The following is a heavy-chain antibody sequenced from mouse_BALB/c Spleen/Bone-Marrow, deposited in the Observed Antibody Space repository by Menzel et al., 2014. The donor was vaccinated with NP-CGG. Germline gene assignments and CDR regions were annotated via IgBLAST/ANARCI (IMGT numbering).Heavy chain of an antibody. D-gene: IGHD2-4*01. CDR1: GFTFSSYA. J-gene: IGHJ2*01. CDR3: ARDDYDDQYYFDY. Sequence: EVMLVESGGGLVKPGGSLKLSCAASGFTFSSYAMSWVRQTPEKRLEWVASISSGGSTYYPDSVKGRFTISRDNARNILYLQMSSLRSDDTAMYYCARDDYDDQYYFDYWGQGTTLTVSS. V-gene: IGHV5-6-5*01. CDR2: ISSGGST.